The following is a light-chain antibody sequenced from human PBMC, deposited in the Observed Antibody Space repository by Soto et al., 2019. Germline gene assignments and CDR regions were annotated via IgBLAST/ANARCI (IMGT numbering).Light chain of an antibody. V-gene: IGKV1-5*03. J-gene: IGKJ1*01. CDR1: QNINTW. CDR2: RAS. Sequence: IKMTQSPSTLSASVGDRLTIPCPASQNINTWLAWYQQKPGKGPTLLIYRASRLESGVPSRFSGSGSGTEFALTISSLQPADFATYYCQQYETYSWTFGQGTKVDIK. CDR3: QQYETYSWT.